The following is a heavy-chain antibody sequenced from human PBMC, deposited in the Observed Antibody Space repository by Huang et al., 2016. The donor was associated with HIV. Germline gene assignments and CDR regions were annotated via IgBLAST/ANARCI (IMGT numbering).Heavy chain of an antibody. V-gene: IGHV3-7*01. D-gene: IGHD3-3*01. J-gene: IGHJ3*02. CDR2: NKRNGTEK. Sequence: EVQLVESGGGLVQPGGSLRLSCAASGFDFNRHWMSGVRQAPGKGLRWVANNKRNGTEKKYVNSVKGRFSISRDNAKNSVFLQMNSLRVDDTAIYYCVRDTPPAYDYWRPYPDAFDIWGQGTRVTVSS. CDR1: GFDFNRHW. CDR3: VRDTPPAYDYWRPYPDAFDI.